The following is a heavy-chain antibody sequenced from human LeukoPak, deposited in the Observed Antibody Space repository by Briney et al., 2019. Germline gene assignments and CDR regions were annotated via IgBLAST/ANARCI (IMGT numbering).Heavy chain of an antibody. Sequence: GGSLRLSCAASGFTFSSYWMHWVRQAPGKGLEWVSLISGDGGSTYYADSVKGRFTISRDNSKNSLYLQMNSLRTEDTALYYCAKDRSISGGYYYMDVWGKGTTVTVSS. CDR2: ISGDGGST. J-gene: IGHJ6*03. CDR3: AKDRSISGGYYYMDV. CDR1: GFTFSSYW. V-gene: IGHV3-43*02. D-gene: IGHD3-3*02.